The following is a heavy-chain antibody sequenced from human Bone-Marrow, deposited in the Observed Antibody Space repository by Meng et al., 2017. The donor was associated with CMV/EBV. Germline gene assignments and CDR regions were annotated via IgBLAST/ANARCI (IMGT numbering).Heavy chain of an antibody. CDR1: GYSFASHW. V-gene: IGHV5-51*01. Sequence: GESLKISCKASGYSFASHWIGWVRQMPGKGLEWMGIIHPGDSDTRYRPPFQGQVTISADKSITTAYLQWSSLKASDTAMYYCARTTDGYNFLDYIDYWGQGTLVTVSS. CDR2: IHPGDSDT. D-gene: IGHD5-24*01. CDR3: ARTTDGYNFLDYIDY. J-gene: IGHJ4*02.